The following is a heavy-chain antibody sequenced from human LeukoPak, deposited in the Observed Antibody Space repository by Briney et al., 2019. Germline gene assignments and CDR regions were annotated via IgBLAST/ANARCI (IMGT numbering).Heavy chain of an antibody. D-gene: IGHD2-2*01. CDR2: ISYDSTTI. CDR3: ARDASKFPVY. Sequence: PGGSLRLSCAASGFTFSSNSMNWIRQPPGKGLEWLSYISYDSTTIYYADSVKGGFTISTDNTKNSRYLQMNSPRAEATAVYYCARDASKFPVYWGQGPVVTVSS. J-gene: IGHJ4*02. CDR1: GFTFSSNS. V-gene: IGHV3-48*01.